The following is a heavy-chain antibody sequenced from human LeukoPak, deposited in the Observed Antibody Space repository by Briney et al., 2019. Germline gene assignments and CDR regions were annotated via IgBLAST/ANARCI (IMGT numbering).Heavy chain of an antibody. Sequence: ASVKVSCKASGYTFTSYDINWVRQATGQGLEWMGWMNPSSGNTGYAQKFQGRVTMTRNTSISTAYMELSSLRSEDTAVYYCAIHPPYSGSYYDYWGQGTLVTVSS. CDR3: AIHPPYSGSYYDY. CDR1: GYTFTSYD. D-gene: IGHD1-26*01. V-gene: IGHV1-8*01. J-gene: IGHJ4*02. CDR2: MNPSSGNT.